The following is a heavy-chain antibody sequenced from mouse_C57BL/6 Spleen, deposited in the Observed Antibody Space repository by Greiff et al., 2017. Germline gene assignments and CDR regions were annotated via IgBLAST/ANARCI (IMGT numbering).Heavy chain of an antibody. J-gene: IGHJ2*01. V-gene: IGHV1-61*01. D-gene: IGHD2-2*01. CDR3: ARADGYHSFDY. CDR2: IYPSDSET. Sequence: QVQLQQPGAELVRPGSSVKLSCKASGYTFTSYWMDWVKQRPGQGLEWIGNIYPSDSETHYNQKFKDKATLTVDKSSSTAYMQLSSLTSEDSAVYYCARADGYHSFDYWGQGTTLTVSS. CDR1: GYTFTSYW.